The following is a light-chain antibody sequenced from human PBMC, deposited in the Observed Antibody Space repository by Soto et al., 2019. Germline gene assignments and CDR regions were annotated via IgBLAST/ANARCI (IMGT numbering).Light chain of an antibody. V-gene: IGKV3-20*01. CDR2: GVC. J-gene: IGKJ1*01. CDR1: QSVSSRY. CDR3: QQGFSIPLT. Sequence: IEMTRSEDTLSVTTGESGSLSCKFCQSVSSRYLAGYQQKPRQAPRLLIYGVCSRATGIPERFSGSGSGTDFTLTISSLQPADFATYSCQQGFSIPLTFGQGTKVDIK.